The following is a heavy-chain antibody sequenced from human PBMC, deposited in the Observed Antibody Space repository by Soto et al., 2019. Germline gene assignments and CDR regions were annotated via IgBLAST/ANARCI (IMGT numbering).Heavy chain of an antibody. J-gene: IGHJ6*02. D-gene: IGHD4-4*01. CDR1: GFTFSTYP. Sequence: GGSLRLSCAASGFTFSTYPMSWVRQAPGKGLEWVSGISGSGISAYYTDSVKGRFTISRDNSKNTVFLQMNSLRDEDTAVYYCVKPPVITASFYYYVMDVWGQGTPVTLSS. CDR3: VKPPVITASFYYYVMDV. CDR2: ISGSGISA. V-gene: IGHV3-23*01.